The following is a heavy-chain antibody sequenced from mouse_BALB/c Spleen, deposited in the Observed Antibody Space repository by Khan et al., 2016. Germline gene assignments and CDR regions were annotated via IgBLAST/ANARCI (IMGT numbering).Heavy chain of an antibody. CDR2: INPSSGYT. Sequence: QVQLQQSGAELARPGASVKMSCKASGYTFTSYTMHWVKQRPGQGLEWIGYINPSSGYTNYNQKFKDKATLTADKSSSTAYMQLSSLTSEDSAVXYCAILYGSSYEGPAYWGQGTLVTVSA. CDR1: GYTFTSYT. J-gene: IGHJ3*01. V-gene: IGHV1-4*01. CDR3: AILYGSSYEGPAY. D-gene: IGHD1-1*01.